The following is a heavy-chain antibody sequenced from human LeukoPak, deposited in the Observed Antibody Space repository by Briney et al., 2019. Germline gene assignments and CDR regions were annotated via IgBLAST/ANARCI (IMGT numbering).Heavy chain of an antibody. V-gene: IGHV1-2*02. D-gene: IGHD3-9*01. CDR1: GYTFTGYY. CDR3: ASDILTGSPPFDY. CDR2: INPNSGGT. Sequence: ASVKVSCKASGYTFTGYYMHWVRPAPGQGLEWMGWINPNSGGTNYAQNFQGRVTMTRDTSISTAYMELSRLRSDDTAVYYCASDILTGSPPFDYWGQGTLVTVSS. J-gene: IGHJ4*02.